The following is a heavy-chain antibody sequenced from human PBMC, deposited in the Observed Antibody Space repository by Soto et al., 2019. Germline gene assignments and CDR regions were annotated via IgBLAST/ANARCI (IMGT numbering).Heavy chain of an antibody. J-gene: IGHJ4*02. CDR1: GFTFSRYW. V-gene: IGHV3-74*03. CDR2: INTDGTNT. CDR3: AKDLLWGQSDY. D-gene: IGHD3-16*01. Sequence: EVQLVESGGGLVQPGGSLRLSCAVSGFTFSRYWMHWFRQDPGNGLVWVSSINTDGTNTQYADAVRGRFTVSRDNAKNTVYLQMISLSSEDTAVYYCAKDLLWGQSDYCGQGTLVVVSS.